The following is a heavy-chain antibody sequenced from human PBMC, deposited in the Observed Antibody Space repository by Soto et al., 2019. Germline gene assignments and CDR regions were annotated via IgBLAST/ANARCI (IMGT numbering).Heavy chain of an antibody. CDR3: ASHPRDSSGYWYYFDY. CDR1: GFTFSSYA. J-gene: IGHJ4*02. D-gene: IGHD3-22*01. Sequence: GGSLRLSCGASGFTFSSYAMSWVRQAPGKGLEWVSSISSSSSYIYYADSVKGRFTISRDNAKNSLYLQMNSLRAEDTAVYYCASHPRDSSGYWYYFDYWGQGTLVTVSS. V-gene: IGHV3-21*01. CDR2: ISSSSSYI.